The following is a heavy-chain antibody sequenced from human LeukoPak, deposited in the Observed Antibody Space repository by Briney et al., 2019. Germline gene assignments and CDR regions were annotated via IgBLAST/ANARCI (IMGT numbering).Heavy chain of an antibody. CDR2: IKQDGSEK. D-gene: IGHD3-10*01. Sequence: QPGGSLRLSCAASGFTFSSYWMSWVRQAPGKGLEWVANIKQDGSEKYYVDSVKGRFTISRDNAKNSLYLQMNSLRAEDTAVYYCARPLRVTMIRGAAFRASSDFDPWGQGTLVTVSS. J-gene: IGHJ5*02. V-gene: IGHV3-7*01. CDR1: GFTFSSYW. CDR3: ARPLRVTMIRGAAFRASSDFDP.